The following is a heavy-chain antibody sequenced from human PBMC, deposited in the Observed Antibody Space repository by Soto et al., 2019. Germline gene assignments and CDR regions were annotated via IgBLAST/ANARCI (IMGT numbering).Heavy chain of an antibody. D-gene: IGHD4-17*01. V-gene: IGHV3-23*01. CDR1: GLPFSSHA. J-gene: IGHJ4*02. CDR2: ISISGGNT. CDR3: ANEIRPNDY. Sequence: EVQLLDSGGGLVQPGGSLRLSCAASGLPFSSHAMSWVRQAPGKGLEWVSSISISGGNTYYADSVRGRFTISRDNSKNTLYLHMNSLPAEDTAIYYCANEIRPNDYWGQGTLVTVSS.